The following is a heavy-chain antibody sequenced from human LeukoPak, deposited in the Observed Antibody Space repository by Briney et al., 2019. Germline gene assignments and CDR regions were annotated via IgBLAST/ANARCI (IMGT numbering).Heavy chain of an antibody. Sequence: GGSLRLSCAASGFSFSSHGMSWVRQAPWKEPEWVSSISSGSDYTFYADSVKGRFTISRDNSKNTLYLHMNSLRAGDTAIYSCAKIGVIGTWYYDVWGRGTLVTVSS. CDR2: ISSGSDYT. CDR3: AKIGVIGTWYYDV. CDR1: GFSFSSHG. D-gene: IGHD3-10*01. V-gene: IGHV3-23*01. J-gene: IGHJ2*01.